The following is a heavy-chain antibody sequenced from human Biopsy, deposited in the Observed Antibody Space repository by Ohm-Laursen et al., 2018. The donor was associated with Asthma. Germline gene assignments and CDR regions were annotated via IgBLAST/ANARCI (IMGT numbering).Heavy chain of an antibody. CDR3: ARAAITGIRGWFDP. Sequence: SQTLSLTWAVSGGSINIGDYYWSWTRQPPGKGLEWIGEIDQSGYTNYNPSLKSRVTISADTSKNQFHLNLSSVTAADTAVYFCARAAITGIRGWFDPWGQGTQVTVSS. CDR2: IDQSGYT. CDR1: GGSINIGDYY. J-gene: IGHJ5*02. D-gene: IGHD1-20*01. V-gene: IGHV4-30-2*01.